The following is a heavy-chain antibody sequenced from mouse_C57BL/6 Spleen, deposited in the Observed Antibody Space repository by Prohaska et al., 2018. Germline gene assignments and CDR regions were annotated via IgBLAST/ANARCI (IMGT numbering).Heavy chain of an antibody. J-gene: IGHJ1*03. Sequence: HGKSLEWIGDINPNNGGTSYNQKFKGKATLTVDKSSSTAYMELRSLTSEDSAVYYCANWYFDVWGTGTTVTVSS. V-gene: IGHV1-26*01. CDR3: ANWYFDV. CDR2: INPNNGGT.